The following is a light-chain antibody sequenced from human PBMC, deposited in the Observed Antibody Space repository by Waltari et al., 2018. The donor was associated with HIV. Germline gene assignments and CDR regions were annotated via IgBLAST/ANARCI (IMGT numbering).Light chain of an antibody. V-gene: IGLV1-47*01. CDR2: RNN. J-gene: IGLJ3*02. CDR1: RPTIGRHF. CDR3: ATWDDSSSGSWV. Sequence: QSVLTQPPSASGTPGQRVTISCSGGRPTIGRHFVYWYQQVAGTTPKLLIFRNNKRPSGVPDRFSGSKSGTSASLSISGLRPEDEADYYCATWDDSSSGSWVFGGGTKVTVL.